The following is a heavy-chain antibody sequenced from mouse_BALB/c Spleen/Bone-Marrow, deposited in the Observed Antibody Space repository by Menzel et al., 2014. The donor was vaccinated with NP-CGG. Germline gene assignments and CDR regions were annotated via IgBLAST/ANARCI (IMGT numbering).Heavy chain of an antibody. CDR2: INPDSSTI. CDR1: RFDFSRYW. D-gene: IGHD2-1*01. J-gene: IGHJ2*01. CDR3: ARQGYYGKGDY. Sequence: EVKLLESGGGLVQPGGSLKLSCAASRFDFSRYWMSWVRQAPGKGLEWIGEINPDSSTINYTPSLKDKFIISRDNAKNTLYLQMSKVRSEDTALYYCARQGYYGKGDYWGQGTTLTVSS. V-gene: IGHV4-1*02.